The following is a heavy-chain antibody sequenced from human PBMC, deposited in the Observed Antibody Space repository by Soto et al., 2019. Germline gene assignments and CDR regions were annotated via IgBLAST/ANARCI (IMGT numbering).Heavy chain of an antibody. V-gene: IGHV4-59*01. J-gene: IGHJ6*02. CDR3: ARGRPDRHYYYYGMDV. CDR2: IHYSGST. D-gene: IGHD6-25*01. CDR1: GASISSYY. Sequence: SSETLSLTCTVSGASISSYYWNWIRQPPGKGLEWIGYIHYSGSTDHHPSLKSRVTISVGTSRNQFSLKLSSVTAADTAVYYCARGRPDRHYYYYGMDVWGQGTTVTVSS.